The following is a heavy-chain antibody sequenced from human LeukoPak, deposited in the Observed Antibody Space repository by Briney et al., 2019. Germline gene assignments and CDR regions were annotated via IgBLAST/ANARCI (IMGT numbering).Heavy chain of an antibody. CDR3: AAHGFRYSSSFRVYYYYMDV. V-gene: IGHV3-23*01. CDR2: ISGSGGST. D-gene: IGHD6-13*01. CDR1: GFTFSSYA. Sequence: GGSLRLSCAASGFTFSSYAMSWVRQAPGKGLEWVSAISGSGGSTYYADSVKGRFTISRDNSKNTLYLQMNSLRAEDTAVYYCAAHGFRYSSSFRVYYYYMDVWGKGTTVTVSS. J-gene: IGHJ6*03.